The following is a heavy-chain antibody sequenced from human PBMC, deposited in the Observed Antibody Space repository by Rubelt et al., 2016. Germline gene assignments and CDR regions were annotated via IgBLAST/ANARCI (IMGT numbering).Heavy chain of an antibody. CDR1: GYTFTSYA. J-gene: IGHJ4*02. Sequence: QVQLVQSGSELKKPGASVKVSCKASGYTFTSYAMNWVRQAPRQGLAWMGWIHTNTGNPTYAQGFTGRFVFSLGTSVSTEYLQISSLKAEDTAVYYCARVIAAAGRDGNYFDYWGQGTLVTVSS. V-gene: IGHV7-4-1*02. CDR3: ARVIAAAGRDGNYFDY. CDR2: IHTNTGNP. D-gene: IGHD6-13*01.